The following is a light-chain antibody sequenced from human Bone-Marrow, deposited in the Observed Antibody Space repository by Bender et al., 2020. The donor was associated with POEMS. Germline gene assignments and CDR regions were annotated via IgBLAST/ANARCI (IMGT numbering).Light chain of an antibody. V-gene: IGLV1-44*01. CDR3: AAWEDSLNGWV. CDR2: INN. J-gene: IGLJ3*02. CDR1: SSNIGTNP. Sequence: QSVLTQPPSASGSPGQRVAISCSGDSSNIGTNPVNWYQQLPGTAPKLLIYINNQRPSGVPDRFSGSKSGTSASLAISGIQSEDEADYYCAAWEDSLNGWVFGGGTKLTVL.